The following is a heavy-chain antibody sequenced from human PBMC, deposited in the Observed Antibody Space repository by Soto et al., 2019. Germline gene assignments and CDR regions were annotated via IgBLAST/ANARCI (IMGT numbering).Heavy chain of an antibody. CDR1: GFTFSSNG. CDR3: AKDGEGFYYYDSSGPKSWFDS. CDR2: ISYDGSNK. V-gene: IGHV3-30*18. D-gene: IGHD3-22*01. J-gene: IGHJ5*01. Sequence: GGSLRLSCAASGFTFSSNGMRWVRQAPGKGLEWVALISYDGSNKFYADSVKGRFTITRDNSKNTLYLQMNSLRPDDTAVYYRAKDGEGFYYYDSSGPKSWFDSWGQGTRVTVSS.